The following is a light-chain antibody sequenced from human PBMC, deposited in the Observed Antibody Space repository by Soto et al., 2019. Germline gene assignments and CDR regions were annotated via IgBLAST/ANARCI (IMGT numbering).Light chain of an antibody. J-gene: IGLJ1*01. CDR3: QSYDSRLSGYYV. CDR1: SSNIGAGYD. Sequence: QSVLTQPPSVSGAPGQRVTISCTGSSSNIGAGYDVHWYQQLPGTAPKLLIYGNSNRPSGVPDRFSGSKSGTSASLAITGLQAEDEDEDYCQSYDSRLSGYYVFGTGTKLTVL. V-gene: IGLV1-40*01. CDR2: GNS.